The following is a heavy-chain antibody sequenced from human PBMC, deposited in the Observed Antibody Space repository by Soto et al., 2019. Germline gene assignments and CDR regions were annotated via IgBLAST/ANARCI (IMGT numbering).Heavy chain of an antibody. CDR1: GFTFSSYA. D-gene: IGHD3-3*01. CDR2: ISGSGGST. Sequence: EVQLLESGGGLVQPGGSLRLSCAASGFTFSSYAMSWVRQAPGKGLEWVSAISGSGGSTYYADSVKGRFTISRDNSKNTLYLQMNSLRAEDTDVYYCAKDKIPYYDFWSGPDAFDIWGQGTMVTVSS. J-gene: IGHJ3*02. V-gene: IGHV3-23*01. CDR3: AKDKIPYYDFWSGPDAFDI.